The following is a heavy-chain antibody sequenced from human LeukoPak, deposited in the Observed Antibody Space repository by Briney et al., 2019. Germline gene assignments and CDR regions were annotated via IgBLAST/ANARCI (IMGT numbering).Heavy chain of an antibody. D-gene: IGHD3-10*01. CDR1: GFNFSIFA. V-gene: IGHV3-23*01. CDR2: INGVGNST. Sequence: GVSLRLSCAGSGFNFSIFAMNWVRQAPGNGLEGVSSINGVGNSTYYADSVKGRFTVSRDNSKNTLYLQMNSLRAEDTALYYCAKRGLRGNWFHPWGQGTLVTVSS. J-gene: IGHJ5*01. CDR3: AKRGLRGNWFHP.